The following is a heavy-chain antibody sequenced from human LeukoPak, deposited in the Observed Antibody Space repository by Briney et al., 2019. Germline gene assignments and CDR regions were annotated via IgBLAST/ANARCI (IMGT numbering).Heavy chain of an antibody. CDR3: AKDIRGGIAVAGSDY. CDR2: ITWNSVGI. Sequence: GGSLRFSCAASGFTFDDYAMHWVRQAPGKGLEWVSGITWNSVGIGYADSVKGRFTISRDNAKNSLYLQMNSLRAEDTALYYCAKDIRGGIAVAGSDYWGQGTLVTVSS. J-gene: IGHJ4*02. V-gene: IGHV3-9*01. D-gene: IGHD6-19*01. CDR1: GFTFDDYA.